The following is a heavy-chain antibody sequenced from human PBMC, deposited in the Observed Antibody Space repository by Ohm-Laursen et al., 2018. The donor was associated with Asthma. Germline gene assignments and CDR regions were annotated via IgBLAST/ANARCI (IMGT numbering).Heavy chain of an antibody. D-gene: IGHD3-3*01. J-gene: IGHJ4*02. CDR3: ARDVMEWYLPAFDF. V-gene: IGHV3-30-3*01. CDR2: GGSHYDGGLK. CDR1: GFTFRSYA. Sequence: SLRLSCAASGFTFRSYAMHWVRQAPGKGLEWVAVGGSHYDGGLKYHADSVNGRFTVSRDDSKNTLYLQMDSLRPDDTAVYYCARDVMEWYLPAFDFWGQGTLVTVSS.